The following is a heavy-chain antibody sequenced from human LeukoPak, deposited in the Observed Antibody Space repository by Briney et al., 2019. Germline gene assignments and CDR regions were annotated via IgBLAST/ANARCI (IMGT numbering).Heavy chain of an antibody. CDR2: ISAYSGNT. CDR3: ARDHPITTTIVDF. CDR1: GYRFSSYG. V-gene: IGHV1-18*01. Sequence: GSVKVSCKASGYRFSSYGINWVRQAPGQGLEWMGCISAYSGNTNYAQNVRGRLTLTKRTSTNTAYMELTSLRSYDTALYYCARDHPITTTIVDFWGQGTLVTVSS. D-gene: IGHD1-1*01. J-gene: IGHJ4*02.